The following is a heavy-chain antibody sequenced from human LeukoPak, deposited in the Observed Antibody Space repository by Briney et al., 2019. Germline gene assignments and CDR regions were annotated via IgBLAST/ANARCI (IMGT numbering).Heavy chain of an antibody. D-gene: IGHD2-2*01. CDR3: ASSDPRYCSSTSCYGWFDP. Sequence: ASVKVSCKASGGTFSSYAISWVRQAPGQGLEWMGRIIPIFGIANYAQKFQGRVTITADKSTSTAYMELSSLRSEDTAVYYCASSDPRYCSSTSCYGWFDPWGQGTLVTVSS. CDR1: GGTFSSYA. J-gene: IGHJ5*02. CDR2: IIPIFGIA. V-gene: IGHV1-69*04.